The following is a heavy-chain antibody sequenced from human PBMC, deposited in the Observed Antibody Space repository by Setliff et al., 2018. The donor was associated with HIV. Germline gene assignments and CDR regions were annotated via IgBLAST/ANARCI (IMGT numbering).Heavy chain of an antibody. D-gene: IGHD3-22*01. CDR1: GYSISSDYS. CDR3: ASRIYYYDESRVLREEGFVP. V-gene: IGHV4-38-2*02. CDR2: IYHTGRT. J-gene: IGHJ5*02. Sequence: PSETLSLTCTVSGYSISSDYSWTWIRQPPGKGLEWTGSIYHTGRTYYNRSLESRLTISIDTSKNQFSLKLTSVTAADTAMYYCASRIYYYDESRVLREEGFVPWGQGTLVTVSS.